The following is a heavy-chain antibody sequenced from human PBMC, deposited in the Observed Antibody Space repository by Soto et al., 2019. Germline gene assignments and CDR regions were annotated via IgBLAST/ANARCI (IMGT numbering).Heavy chain of an antibody. D-gene: IGHD3-22*01. J-gene: IGHJ5*02. V-gene: IGHV1-18*01. CDR3: ARDYYDSSGYSNWFDP. Sequence: ASVKVSCKASGNSFTTYSLHWVRQAPGQGLEWMGWISAYNGNTNYAQKLQGRVAMTTDTSTSTAYMELRSLRSDDTAVYYCARDYYDSSGYSNWFDPWGQGTLVTVSS. CDR2: ISAYNGNT. CDR1: GNSFTTYS.